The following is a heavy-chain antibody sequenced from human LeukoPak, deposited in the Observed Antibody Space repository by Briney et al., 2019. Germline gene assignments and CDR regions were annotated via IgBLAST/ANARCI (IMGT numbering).Heavy chain of an antibody. CDR2: VYSGGST. Sequence: GGSLRLSCAASGFTVSSNYMSWVRQAPGKGLEWVSVVYSGGSTYYADSVKGRFTIPRDNSKNTLYLQMNSLRAEDTAVYYCARDADYGGTLDYWGQGTLVTVSS. J-gene: IGHJ4*02. CDR1: GFTVSSNY. V-gene: IGHV3-66*01. CDR3: ARDADYGGTLDY. D-gene: IGHD4-23*01.